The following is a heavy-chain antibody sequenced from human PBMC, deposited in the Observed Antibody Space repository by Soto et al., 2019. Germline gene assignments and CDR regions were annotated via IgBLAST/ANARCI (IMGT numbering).Heavy chain of an antibody. D-gene: IGHD3-10*01. Sequence: SETLSLTCAVYGGSFSGSYWSWIRQPPGKGLEWVGEINHSGNTNYNPSLKSRVTISLDTSRNQFSLKLSSVTAADTAVYYCAGGGWFGEYGHYFDYWGQGTLVTVSS. CDR3: AGGGWFGEYGHYFDY. CDR1: GGSFSGSY. J-gene: IGHJ4*02. V-gene: IGHV4-34*01. CDR2: INHSGNT.